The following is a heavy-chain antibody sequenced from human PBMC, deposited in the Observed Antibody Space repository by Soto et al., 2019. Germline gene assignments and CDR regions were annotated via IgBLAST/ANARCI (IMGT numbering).Heavy chain of an antibody. D-gene: IGHD3-22*01. Sequence: GGSLRLSCAASGFTFSSYGMHWVRQAPGKGLEWVAVISYDGSNKYYADSVKGRFTISRDNSKNTLYLQMNSLRAEDTAVYYCAKAGYDSSGYQFDYWGQGTLVTVSS. CDR2: ISYDGSNK. CDR1: GFTFSSYG. J-gene: IGHJ4*02. CDR3: AKAGYDSSGYQFDY. V-gene: IGHV3-30*18.